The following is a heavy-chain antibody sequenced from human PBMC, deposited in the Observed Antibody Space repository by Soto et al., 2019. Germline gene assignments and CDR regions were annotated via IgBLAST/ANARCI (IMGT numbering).Heavy chain of an antibody. CDR1: GFTFRNFG. Sequence: QVQLVESGGGVVQPGRSLRLSCAASGFTFRNFGMHWVRQAPGKGLEWVAVISYDGSTKYYADSVKGRFTISRDTSKNTLFLQMNSLRGEDTAVYYCARVPPRDYSSGLYYYHGMDVWGQGTTVTVSS. J-gene: IGHJ6*02. D-gene: IGHD6-19*01. CDR3: ARVPPRDYSSGLYYYHGMDV. V-gene: IGHV3-30-3*01. CDR2: ISYDGSTK.